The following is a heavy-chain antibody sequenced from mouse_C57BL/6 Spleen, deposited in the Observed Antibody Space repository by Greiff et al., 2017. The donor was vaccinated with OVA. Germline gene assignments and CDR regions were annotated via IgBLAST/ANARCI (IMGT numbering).Heavy chain of an antibody. V-gene: IGHV5-17*01. D-gene: IGHD1-1*01. CDR2: ISSGSSTI. CDR1: GFTFSDYG. Sequence: DVKLVESGGGLVKPGGSLKLSCAASGFTFSDYGMHWVRQAPEKGLEWVAYISSGSSTIYYADTVKGRFTISRDNAKNTLFLQMTSLRSEDTAMYYCARRTTVPAMDYWGQGTSVTVSS. CDR3: ARRTTVPAMDY. J-gene: IGHJ4*01.